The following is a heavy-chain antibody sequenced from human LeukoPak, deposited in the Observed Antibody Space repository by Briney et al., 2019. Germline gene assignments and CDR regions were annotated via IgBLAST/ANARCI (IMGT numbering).Heavy chain of an antibody. D-gene: IGHD6-19*01. CDR3: ARGLGIAVAATVPSAFDI. Sequence: SETLSLTCAVYGGSFSGYYWSWIRQPPGKGLEWIGEINHSGSTNYNPSLKSRVTISVDTSKNQFSLKLSSVTAADTAVYYCARGLGIAVAATVPSAFDIWGQGTMVTVSS. V-gene: IGHV4-34*01. J-gene: IGHJ3*02. CDR2: INHSGST. CDR1: GGSFSGYY.